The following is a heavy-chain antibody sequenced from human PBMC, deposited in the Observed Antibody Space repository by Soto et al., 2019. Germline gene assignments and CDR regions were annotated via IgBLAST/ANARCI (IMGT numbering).Heavy chain of an antibody. J-gene: IGHJ3*02. CDR3: AKTYDAGILGASSFDAFDI. CDR1: GGTFSSYA. Sequence: QVQLVQSGAEVKKPGSSVKVSCKASGGTFSSYAISWVRQAPGQGLEWMGGIIPIFGTANYAQKFQGRVTITADESTSTAYMELSSLRAEDTAVYYCAKTYDAGILGASSFDAFDIWGQGTMVTVSS. V-gene: IGHV1-69*01. D-gene: IGHD1-26*01. CDR2: IIPIFGTA.